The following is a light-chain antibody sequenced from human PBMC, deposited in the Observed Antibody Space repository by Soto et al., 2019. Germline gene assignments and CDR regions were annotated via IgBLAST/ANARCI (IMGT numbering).Light chain of an antibody. CDR3: EAWDDSLNGVV. J-gene: IGLJ2*01. CDR2: SSI. V-gene: IGLV1-44*01. Sequence: QSVLTQPPSVSAAPGQKVTISCSGSSSNIGGNSVSWYQQLPGTAPKLLIYSSILRPSEVPDRFSGSKSGTSASLAISALQSEDEADYYCEAWDDSLNGVVFGGGTKLTVL. CDR1: SSNIGGNS.